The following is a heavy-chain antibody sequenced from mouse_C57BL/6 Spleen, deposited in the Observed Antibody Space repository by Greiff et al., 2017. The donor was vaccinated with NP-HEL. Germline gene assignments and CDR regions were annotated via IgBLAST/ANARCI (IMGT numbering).Heavy chain of an antibody. Sequence: VKLQQSGAELVKPGASVKISCKASGYAFSSYWMNWVKQRPGKGLEWIGQIYPGDGDTNYNGKFKGKATLTADKSSSTAYMQLSSLTSEDSAVYFCARSGAYYSNYDAMDYWGQGTSVTVSS. D-gene: IGHD2-5*01. V-gene: IGHV1-80*01. CDR2: IYPGDGDT. CDR3: ARSGAYYSNYDAMDY. CDR1: GYAFSSYW. J-gene: IGHJ4*01.